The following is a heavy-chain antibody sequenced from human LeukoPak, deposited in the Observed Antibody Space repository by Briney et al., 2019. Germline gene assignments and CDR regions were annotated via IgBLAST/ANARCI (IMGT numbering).Heavy chain of an antibody. D-gene: IGHD4-11*01. CDR2: INTNTENP. V-gene: IGHV7-4-1*02. CDR1: GYTFTTYA. J-gene: IGHJ6*03. CDR3: ARRFDYSDYFNYYYYMDV. Sequence: ASVKVSCKASGYTFTTYAMNWVRQAPGQGLEWMVWINTNTENPTYAQGFTGRFVFSLDTSVSTAYLQISSLKAEDTAVYYCARRFDYSDYFNYYYYMDVWGKGTTVTVSS.